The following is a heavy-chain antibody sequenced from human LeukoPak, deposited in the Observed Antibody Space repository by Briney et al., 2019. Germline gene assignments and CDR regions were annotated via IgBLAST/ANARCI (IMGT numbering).Heavy chain of an antibody. V-gene: IGHV3-48*01. CDR3: ARLAQVVVAATPVG. D-gene: IGHD2-15*01. CDR2: ISSSSSTI. Sequence: PGGSLRLSCAASGFSFSSYWMSWVRQAPGKGLEWVSYISSSSSTIYYADSVKGRFTISRDNAKNSLYLQMNSLRAEDTAVYYCARLAQVVVAATPVGWGQGTLVTVSS. J-gene: IGHJ4*02. CDR1: GFSFSSYW.